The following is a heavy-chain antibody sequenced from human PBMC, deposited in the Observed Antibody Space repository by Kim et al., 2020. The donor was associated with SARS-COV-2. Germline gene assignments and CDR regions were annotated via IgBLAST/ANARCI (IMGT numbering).Heavy chain of an antibody. CDR2: ISAYNGNT. CDR3: ARLLWFGGRENWFDP. J-gene: IGHJ5*02. CDR1: GYTFTSYG. Sequence: ASVKVSCKASGYTFTSYGISWVRQAPGQWLEWMGWISAYNGNTNYAQKLQGRVTMTTDTSTSTAYMELRSLRSDDTAVYYCARLLWFGGRENWFDPWGQGTLVTVSS. V-gene: IGHV1-18*01. D-gene: IGHD3-10*01.